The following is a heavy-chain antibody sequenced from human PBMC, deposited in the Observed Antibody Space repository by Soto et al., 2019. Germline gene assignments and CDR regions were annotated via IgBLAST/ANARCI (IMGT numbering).Heavy chain of an antibody. CDR3: ARLERYYGSPGWFDP. J-gene: IGHJ5*02. V-gene: IGHV4-39*01. CDR2: VYYNENT. CDR1: GGSISSFTYY. Sequence: QLQLQESGPGLVKPSETLSLTCSVSGGSISSFTYYWGWIRQPPGKGLEWIGTVYYNENTYYNPSLKSRVTITGDTAKNQFSLNLRSVTAADTAMYFCARLERYYGSPGWFDPWGPGTLVTVSS. D-gene: IGHD1-1*01.